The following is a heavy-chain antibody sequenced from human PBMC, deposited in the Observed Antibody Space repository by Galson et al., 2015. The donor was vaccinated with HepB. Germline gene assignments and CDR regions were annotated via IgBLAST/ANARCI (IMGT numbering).Heavy chain of an antibody. J-gene: IGHJ4*02. Sequence: SLRLSCAASGFTFSSYWMSWVRQAPGKGLEWVANIKQDGSERYYVDSVKGRFTISRDNAKNSLYLQMNSLRAEDTAVYYCARELRVLWIDYWGQGTLVTVSS. CDR2: IKQDGSER. CDR3: ARELRVLWIDY. CDR1: GFTFSSYW. D-gene: IGHD2-21*01. V-gene: IGHV3-7*03.